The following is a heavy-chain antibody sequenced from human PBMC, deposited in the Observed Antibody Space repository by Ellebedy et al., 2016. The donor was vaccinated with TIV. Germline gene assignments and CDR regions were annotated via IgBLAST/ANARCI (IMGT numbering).Heavy chain of an antibody. Sequence: GESLKISCAASGFTFSSYWMSWIRQAPGKGLEWVANIKQDGSEKYYVDSVKGRFTISRDNAKNSVYLQMNSLRAEDTAVYYCARSFRLWFGGYFDYWGQGTLVTVSS. V-gene: IGHV3-7*03. D-gene: IGHD3-10*01. J-gene: IGHJ4*02. CDR2: IKQDGSEK. CDR1: GFTFSSYW. CDR3: ARSFRLWFGGYFDY.